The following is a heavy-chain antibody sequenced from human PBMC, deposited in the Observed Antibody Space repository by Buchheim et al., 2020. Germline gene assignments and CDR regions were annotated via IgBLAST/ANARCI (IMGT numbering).Heavy chain of an antibody. J-gene: IGHJ6*02. CDR3: ANRRPAANYYYYGMDV. D-gene: IGHD2-2*01. CDR1: GFSFSDFT. V-gene: IGHV3-21*05. Sequence: EVQMVESGGGLVKPGGSLRLSCAASGFSFSDFTMNWVRQAPGKGLEWLSYISPRNYTDYADSVKGRFTISRDNAKNSLYLQMNSLRAEDTAVYYCANRRPAANYYYYGMDVWGQGTT. CDR2: ISPRNYT.